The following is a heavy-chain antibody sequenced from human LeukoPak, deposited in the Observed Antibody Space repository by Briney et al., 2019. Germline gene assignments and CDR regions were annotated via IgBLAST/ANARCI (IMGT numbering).Heavy chain of an antibody. Sequence: SETLSLTCAVYGGSFRGYYWSWIRQPPGKGLEWIGEINHSGSTNYNPSLKSRVTISVDTSKNQFSLKLSSVTAADTAVYYCARGWGYDSSGYYLGYWGRGTLVTVSS. CDR3: ARGWGYDSSGYYLGY. CDR1: GGSFRGYY. CDR2: INHSGST. D-gene: IGHD3-22*01. V-gene: IGHV4-34*01. J-gene: IGHJ4*02.